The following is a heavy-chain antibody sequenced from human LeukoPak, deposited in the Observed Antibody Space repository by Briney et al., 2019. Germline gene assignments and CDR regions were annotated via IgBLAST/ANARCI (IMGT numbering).Heavy chain of an antibody. CDR1: GCSISSGGYY. CDR2: IYYSGST. J-gene: IGHJ5*02. D-gene: IGHD3-3*01. Sequence: SQTLSLTCTVSGCSISSGGYYWSWIRQHPGKGLEWIGYIYYSGSTYYNPALKSRVTITLDTAKNQFPLKLSAVTAADTALYYCGRAGIRIFGVVAYNGFVPWGEGALVTVSS. CDR3: GRAGIRIFGVVAYNGFVP. V-gene: IGHV4-31*03.